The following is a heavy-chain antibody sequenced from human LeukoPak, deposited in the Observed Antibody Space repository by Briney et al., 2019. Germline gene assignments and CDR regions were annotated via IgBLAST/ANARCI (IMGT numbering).Heavy chain of an antibody. J-gene: IGHJ1*01. D-gene: IGHD3-3*01. CDR2: IIPIFGTA. Sequence: GASVKVSCKASGGTFSSYAISWVRQAPGQGLGWMGGIIPIFGTANYAQKFQGRVTMTEDTSTDTAYMELSSLRSEDTAVYYCATDSTRSGYYSWYFQHWGQGTLVTVSS. CDR3: ATDSTRSGYYSWYFQH. V-gene: IGHV1-69*06. CDR1: GGTFSSYA.